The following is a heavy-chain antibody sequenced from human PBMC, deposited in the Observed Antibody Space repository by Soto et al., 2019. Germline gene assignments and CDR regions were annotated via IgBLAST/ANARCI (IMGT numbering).Heavy chain of an antibody. Sequence: EVQLLESGGGLVQPGGSLRLSCAASGFTFSSYAMSWVRQAPGKGLEWVSSIRGSGGSTQYADPVKGRFTISRDNSKNTLYLQMNSLRAEDTAVYYCAKERTYYYGSGSYHHYGMDVWGQGTTVTVSS. CDR1: GFTFSSYA. CDR2: IRGSGGST. V-gene: IGHV3-23*01. D-gene: IGHD3-10*01. J-gene: IGHJ6*02. CDR3: AKERTYYYGSGSYHHYGMDV.